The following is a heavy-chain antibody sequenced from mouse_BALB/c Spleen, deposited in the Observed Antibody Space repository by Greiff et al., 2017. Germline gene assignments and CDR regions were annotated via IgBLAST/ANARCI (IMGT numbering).Heavy chain of an antibody. CDR2: IYPSDSYT. CDR3: TRWTTVVDY. D-gene: IGHD1-1*01. CDR1: GYTFTSYW. Sequence: QVQLKQPGAELVRPGASVKLSCKASGYTFTSYWINWVKQRPGQGLEWIGNIYPSDSYTNYNQKFKDKATLTVDKSSSTAYMQLSSPTSEDSAVYYCTRWTTVVDYWGQGTTLPVSS. J-gene: IGHJ2*01. V-gene: IGHV1-69*02.